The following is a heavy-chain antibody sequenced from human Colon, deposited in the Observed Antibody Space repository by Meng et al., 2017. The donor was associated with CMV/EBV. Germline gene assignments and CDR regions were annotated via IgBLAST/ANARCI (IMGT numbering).Heavy chain of an antibody. CDR2: ISRGGDII. CDR3: ARIMFCSDTSCYSHYGMDV. D-gene: IGHD2-2*02. Sequence: GGSLRLSCAASGFSFSNYEVNWVRQAPGKGLEWVAYISRGGDIIYYADSVKGRFTVSRDNANNSLFVQMNSLRGEDTGVYYCARIMFCSDTSCYSHYGMDVWGQGTTVTVSS. V-gene: IGHV3-48*03. CDR1: GFSFSNYE. J-gene: IGHJ6*02.